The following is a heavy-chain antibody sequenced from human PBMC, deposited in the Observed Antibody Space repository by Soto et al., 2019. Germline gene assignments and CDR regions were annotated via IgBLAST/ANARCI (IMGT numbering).Heavy chain of an antibody. CDR2: IYHSGST. Sequence: HSECLSLTCAVSGGGVRSGGYSWSLIRQPPGKGLEWIGYIYHSGSTYYNPSLKSRVTISVDRSKNQFSLKLSSVTAADTAVYYCARVLTVRGFCFDPWAQGTLVTVSS. V-gene: IGHV4-30-2*01. J-gene: IGHJ5*02. CDR1: GGGVRSGGYS. CDR3: ARVLTVRGFCFDP. D-gene: IGHD3-10*01.